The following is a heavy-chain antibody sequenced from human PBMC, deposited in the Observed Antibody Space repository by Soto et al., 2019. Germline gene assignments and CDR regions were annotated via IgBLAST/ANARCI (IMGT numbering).Heavy chain of an antibody. CDR3: ARGDYYDSSGYSI. CDR1: GGSISSSSYY. Sequence: SETLSLTCTVSGGSISSSSYYWGWIRQPPGKGLEWIGYIYYSGSTNYNPSLKSRVTISVDTSKNQFSLKLSSVTAADTAVYYCARGDYYDSSGYSIWGQGTMVTVSS. CDR2: IYYSGST. J-gene: IGHJ3*02. V-gene: IGHV4-61*05. D-gene: IGHD3-22*01.